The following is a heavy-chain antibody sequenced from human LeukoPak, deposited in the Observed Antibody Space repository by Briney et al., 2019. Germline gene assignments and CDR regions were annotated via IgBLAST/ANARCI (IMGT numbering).Heavy chain of an antibody. CDR1: GYSFSSYW. CDR3: ARTPLSYSSSSRSY. V-gene: IGHV5-10-1*01. CDR2: IDPSDSYT. J-gene: IGHJ4*02. Sequence: GESLKISCKGSGYSFSSYWISWVRQMPGEGLEWMGRIDPSDSYTNYSPSFQGHVTISADKSISTAYLQWSSLKASDTAMYYCARTPLSYSSSSRSYWGQGTLVTVSS. D-gene: IGHD6-6*01.